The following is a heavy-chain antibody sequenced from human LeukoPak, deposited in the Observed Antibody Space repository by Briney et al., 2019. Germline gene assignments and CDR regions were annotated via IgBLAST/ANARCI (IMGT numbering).Heavy chain of an antibody. CDR1: GFTFSSYA. CDR3: AKDRSVVAAVYYYYGMDV. D-gene: IGHD2-15*01. V-gene: IGHV3-23*01. J-gene: IGHJ6*02. Sequence: GGSLRLSCAASGFTFSSYAMSWVRQAPGKGLEWVSAISGSAGRTYYADSVKGRFTISRDNSKNTLYLQMNSLRAEDTAVYYCAKDRSVVAAVYYYYGMDVWGQGTTVTVSS. CDR2: ISGSAGRT.